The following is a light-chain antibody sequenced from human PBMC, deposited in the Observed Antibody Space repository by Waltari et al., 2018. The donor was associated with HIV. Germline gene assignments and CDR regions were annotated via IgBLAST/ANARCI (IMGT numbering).Light chain of an antibody. CDR3: SSYGDNGRVL. J-gene: IGLJ2*01. CDR1: SSDIGAYDF. CDR2: EVT. V-gene: IGLV2-8*01. Sequence: QSALTQPPSASGSLGQSVAISCTGSSSDIGAYDFVSWFQQHPHNAPKPVLYEVTKRPSVFPSRFSGSRSGDTAFLGVSGLQPDDTAAYFCSSYGDNGRVLFGGGTNVTVL.